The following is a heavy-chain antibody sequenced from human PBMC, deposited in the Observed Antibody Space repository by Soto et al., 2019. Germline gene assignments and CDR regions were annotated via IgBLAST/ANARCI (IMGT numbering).Heavy chain of an antibody. D-gene: IGHD2-2*01. V-gene: IGHV5-51*01. J-gene: IGHJ4*02. CDR1: GYSFTSYW. CDR3: VRSLTVVVPAATDY. Sequence: GECLKISRKGSGYSFTSYWIGWGRQMPGKGLEWMGIIYPGDSDTRYSPSFQGQVTISADKSISTAYLQRSSLKASDTAMYYCVRSLTVVVPAATDYWGQGTLVTASS. CDR2: IYPGDSDT.